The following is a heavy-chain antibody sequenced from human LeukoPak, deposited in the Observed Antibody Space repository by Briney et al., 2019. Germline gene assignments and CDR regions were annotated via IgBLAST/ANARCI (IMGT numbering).Heavy chain of an antibody. Sequence: GGSLRLSCAASGFAFNNYGMHWVRQAPGKGLEWVAVIWYDGTNKDHADSVKGRFTISRDNSKNTLYLQMNSLRAEDTALYYCARGGYSGIYYGMDVWGQGTTVTVSS. V-gene: IGHV3-33*01. D-gene: IGHD5-12*01. CDR3: ARGGYSGIYYGMDV. J-gene: IGHJ6*02. CDR2: IWYDGTNK. CDR1: GFAFNNYG.